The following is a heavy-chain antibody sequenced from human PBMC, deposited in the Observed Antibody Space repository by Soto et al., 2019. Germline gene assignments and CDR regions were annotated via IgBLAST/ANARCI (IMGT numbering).Heavy chain of an antibody. V-gene: IGHV3-30*18. Sequence: GGSLRLSCAASGFTFSSYGMHWVRQAPGKGLEWVAVISYDGSNKYYADSVKGRFTISRDNSKNTLYLQMNSLRAEDTAVYYCENSDLVRGVIITGDYWGQGTLVTVSS. CDR3: ENSDLVRGVIITGDY. CDR2: ISYDGSNK. J-gene: IGHJ4*02. CDR1: GFTFSSYG. D-gene: IGHD3-10*01.